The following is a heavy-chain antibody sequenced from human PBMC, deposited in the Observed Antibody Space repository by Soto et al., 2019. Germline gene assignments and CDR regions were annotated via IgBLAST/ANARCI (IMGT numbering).Heavy chain of an antibody. J-gene: IGHJ6*02. CDR3: ARLMVPCYYHGMDV. D-gene: IGHD2-8*01. Sequence: GESRNISWXGSGYSFSNYWIRWVRQMAGKGLEWMGRIDPSDSYINYSPSFQGHVTISADQSISTAYLQWSSLKASDTAMYYCARLMVPCYYHGMDVWGQGTTVTVSS. V-gene: IGHV5-10-1*01. CDR2: IDPSDSYI. CDR1: GYSFSNYW.